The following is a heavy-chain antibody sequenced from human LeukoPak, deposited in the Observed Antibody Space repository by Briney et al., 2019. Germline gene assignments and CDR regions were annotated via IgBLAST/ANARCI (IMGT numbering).Heavy chain of an antibody. CDR1: GFTFSSYG. Sequence: GGSLRLSCAASGFTFSSYGMHWVRQAPGKGLEWVAFIRYDGSNKYYADSVKGRFTISRDNSKNTLYLQMNSLRAEDTAVYYCAKVANWNYVLLDHWGQGTLVTVSS. V-gene: IGHV3-30*02. CDR3: AKVANWNYVLLDH. J-gene: IGHJ4*02. D-gene: IGHD1-7*01. CDR2: IRYDGSNK.